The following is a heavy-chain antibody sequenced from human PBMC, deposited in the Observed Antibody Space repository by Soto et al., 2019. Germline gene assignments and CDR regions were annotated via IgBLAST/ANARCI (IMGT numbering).Heavy chain of an antibody. CDR3: ARGGGVGVAGSAAFDM. J-gene: IGHJ3*02. Sequence: QLHLVQSGAVVKKPGASVTVSCSASGYPVTAYYMHWVRQAPGRGLEWMGGINPATGAAKYTQTFRGGVTMAGATSTSTVFMELSGLTSEDPAGFYCARGGGVGVAGSAAFDMWGQGTLVTVSS. D-gene: IGHD3-3*01. CDR1: GYPVTAYY. CDR2: INPATGAA. V-gene: IGHV1-2*02.